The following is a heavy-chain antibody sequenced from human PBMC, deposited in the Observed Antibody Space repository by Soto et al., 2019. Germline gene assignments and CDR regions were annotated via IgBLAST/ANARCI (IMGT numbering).Heavy chain of an antibody. CDR2: ISGSGGST. CDR1: GFTFSSYA. CDR3: AKDLSVVPAAIFWFDP. J-gene: IGHJ5*02. Sequence: PGGSLRLSCAASGFTFSSYAMSWVRQAPGKGLEWVSAISGSGGSTYYADSVKGRFTISRDNSKNTLYLQMNSLRAEDTAVYYCAKDLSVVPAAIFWFDPWGQGTLVIVSS. V-gene: IGHV3-23*01. D-gene: IGHD2-2*01.